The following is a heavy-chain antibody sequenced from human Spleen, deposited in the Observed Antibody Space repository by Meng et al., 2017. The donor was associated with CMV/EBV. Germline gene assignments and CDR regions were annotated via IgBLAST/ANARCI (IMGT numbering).Heavy chain of an antibody. D-gene: IGHD2-2*01. CDR1: GFTVSSNY. Sequence: GESLKISCAASGFTVSSNYMSWVRQAPGKGLEWVSVIYSGGSTYYADSVKGRFTISRDNSKNTLYLQMNSLRAEDTAVYYCARERCSSTSCSLDYWGQGTLVTVSS. V-gene: IGHV3-53*01. J-gene: IGHJ4*02. CDR2: IYSGGST. CDR3: ARERCSSTSCSLDY.